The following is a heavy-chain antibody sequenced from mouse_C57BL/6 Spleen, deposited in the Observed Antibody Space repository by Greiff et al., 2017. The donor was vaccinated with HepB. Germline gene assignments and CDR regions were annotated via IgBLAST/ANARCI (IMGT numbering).Heavy chain of an antibody. V-gene: IGHV14-2*01. CDR1: GFNIKDYY. J-gene: IGHJ3*01. Sequence: EVQLQQYGAELVKPGASVKLSCTASGFNIKDYYMHWVKQRTEQGLEWIGRIDPEDGETKYAPKFQGKATITADTSSNTAYLQLSSLTSEDTAVYYCARRLPFAYWGQGTLVTVSA. CDR2: IDPEDGET. CDR3: ARRLPFAY.